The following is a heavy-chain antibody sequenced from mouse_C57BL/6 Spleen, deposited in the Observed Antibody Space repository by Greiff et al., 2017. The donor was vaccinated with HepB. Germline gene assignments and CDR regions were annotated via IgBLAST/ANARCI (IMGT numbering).Heavy chain of an antibody. CDR2: IYPVSGET. D-gene: IGHD2-5*01. J-gene: IGHJ4*01. CDR3: GMGYSNHGDYAMDY. Sequence: VQLVESGAELASPGASVTLSCKASGYTFTDHIMNWVKKRPGQGLEWIGRIYPVSGETNYNQKFMGKATFSVDRSSSTVYMVLNSLTSEDPAVYYCGMGYSNHGDYAMDYWGQGTSVTVSS. V-gene: IGHV1-11*01. CDR1: GYTFTDHI.